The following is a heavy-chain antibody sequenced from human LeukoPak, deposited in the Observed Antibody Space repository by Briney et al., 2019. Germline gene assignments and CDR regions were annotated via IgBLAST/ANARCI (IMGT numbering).Heavy chain of an antibody. Sequence: PGGSLRLSCAASGFTFSDYYMSWIRQAPGRGLEWVSYISSSGSTIYYADSVKGRFTISRDNAKNSLYLQMNSLRAEDTAVYYCARDRDSGGYYAYGMDVWGQGTTVTVSS. D-gene: IGHD3-10*01. CDR2: ISSSGSTI. J-gene: IGHJ6*02. CDR1: GFTFSDYY. CDR3: ARDRDSGGYYAYGMDV. V-gene: IGHV3-11*01.